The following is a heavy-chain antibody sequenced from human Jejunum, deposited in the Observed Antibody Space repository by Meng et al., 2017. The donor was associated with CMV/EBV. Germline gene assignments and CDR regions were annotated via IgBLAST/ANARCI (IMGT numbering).Heavy chain of an antibody. J-gene: IGHJ6*02. Sequence: NYVFGWVRQAPGLGLEWVGGVIPILTSSNYAQKFQGRVTIIADKSTTTVYMEVSSLKSEDTAIYYCASGTIFGVVTPYYYGLDVWGQGTTVTVSS. CDR1: NYV. CDR2: VIPILTSS. CDR3: ASGTIFGVVTPYYYGLDV. D-gene: IGHD3-3*01. V-gene: IGHV1-69*06.